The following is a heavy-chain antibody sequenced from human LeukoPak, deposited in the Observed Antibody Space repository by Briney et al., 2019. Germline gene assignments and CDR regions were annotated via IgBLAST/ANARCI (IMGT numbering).Heavy chain of an antibody. CDR1: GGSISSGGYY. D-gene: IGHD6-13*01. Sequence: PSETLSLTCTVSGGSISSGGYYWSWIRQHPGKGLEWIGYIYYSGSTYYNPSLKSRVTISVDTSKNQFSLKLSSVTAADTAVYYCARDISVSPGIAAAGTDYWGQGTLVTVSS. V-gene: IGHV4-31*03. CDR2: IYYSGST. J-gene: IGHJ4*02. CDR3: ARDISVSPGIAAAGTDY.